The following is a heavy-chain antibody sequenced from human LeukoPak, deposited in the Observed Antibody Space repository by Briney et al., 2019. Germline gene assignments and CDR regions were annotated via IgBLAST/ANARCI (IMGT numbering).Heavy chain of an antibody. J-gene: IGHJ4*02. CDR2: IYTSGST. D-gene: IGHD3-22*01. Sequence: SQTLSLTCTVSGGTISSGSYYWRWIRQPAGKGLEWIVRIYTSGSTNYNPSLKSRVTISVDTSKNQFSLKLSSVTAADTAVYYCARGAIYYYDSSGYYYYFDYWGQGTLVTVSS. CDR1: GGTISSGSYY. V-gene: IGHV4-61*02. CDR3: ARGAIYYYDSSGYYYYFDY.